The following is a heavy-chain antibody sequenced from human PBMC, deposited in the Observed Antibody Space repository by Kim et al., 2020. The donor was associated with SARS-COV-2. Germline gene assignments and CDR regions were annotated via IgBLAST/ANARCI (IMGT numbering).Heavy chain of an antibody. CDR3: AGVAFYYYYGMDV. V-gene: IGHV4-39*01. J-gene: IGHJ6*02. Sequence: NPSLKSRVTISVDTSKNQFSLKLSSVTAADAAVYYCAGVAFYYYYGMDVWGQGTTVTVSS.